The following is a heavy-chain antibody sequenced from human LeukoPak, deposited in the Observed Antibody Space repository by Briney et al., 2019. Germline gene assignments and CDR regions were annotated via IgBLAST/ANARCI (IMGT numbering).Heavy chain of an antibody. CDR1: GYTFTGYY. CDR3: ARDNSVGDNAWWFDP. Sequence: ASVKVSCKASGYTFTGYYMHWVRQAPGQGLEWVGWINPDSGGTNYAQKFQGRVTMTRDTSIRTAYMELSRLRSDDTAVYYCARDNSVGDNAWWFDPWGQGTLVTVSS. CDR2: INPDSGGT. V-gene: IGHV1-2*02. J-gene: IGHJ5*02. D-gene: IGHD1-26*01.